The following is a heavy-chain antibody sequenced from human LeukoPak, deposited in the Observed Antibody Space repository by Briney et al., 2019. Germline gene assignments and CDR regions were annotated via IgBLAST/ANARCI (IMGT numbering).Heavy chain of an antibody. V-gene: IGHV3-30*03. D-gene: IGHD3-16*01. J-gene: IGHJ4*02. CDR1: GFTFRNYW. Sequence: QPGGSLRLSCAASGFTFRNYWMGWVRQAPGKGLEWVAAISQGGDVTVYADSVQGRFTISRDNSKSTLYLQMKNLTPDDTAVYYCARDQIGGVPDYLDYWGQGTLVTVSS. CDR2: ISQGGDVT. CDR3: ARDQIGGVPDYLDY.